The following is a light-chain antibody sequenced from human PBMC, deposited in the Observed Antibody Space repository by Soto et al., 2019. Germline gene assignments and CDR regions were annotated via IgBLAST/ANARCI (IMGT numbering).Light chain of an antibody. CDR1: QDIRYS. J-gene: IGKJ2*01. Sequence: AIQMTQSPASLSVAVGDSVVITCRARQDIRYSLCWYQQKPGKAPKLLNYVASNLQSWFPSGFSGSGSGKDFNLTDSSRQPEDSATYYCRQDKSFPYTFGKGTNLEIK. CDR2: VAS. CDR3: RQDKSFPYT. V-gene: IGKV1-6*01.